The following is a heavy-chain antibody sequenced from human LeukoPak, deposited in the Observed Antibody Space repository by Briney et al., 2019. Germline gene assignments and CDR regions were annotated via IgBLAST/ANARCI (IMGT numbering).Heavy chain of an antibody. CDR1: GGSISRGGYY. J-gene: IGHJ5*02. Sequence: SSETLSLTCTVSGGSISRGGYYWSWIRQHPGKGLEWIGYIYYSGSTYYNPSLKSRVTISVDRSKNQFSLKLSSVTAADTAVYYCARGIDSYGPGNWFDPWGQGTLVTVSS. CDR3: ARGIDSYGPGNWFDP. V-gene: IGHV4-31*03. CDR2: IYYSGST. D-gene: IGHD5-18*01.